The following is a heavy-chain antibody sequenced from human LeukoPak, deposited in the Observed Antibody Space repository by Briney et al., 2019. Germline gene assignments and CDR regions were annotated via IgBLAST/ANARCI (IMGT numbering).Heavy chain of an antibody. CDR1: GFAFNSYF. D-gene: IGHD2-15*01. CDR2: INGRGEET. CDR3: ACHCSGSRCSDHDY. Sequence: GGSLRLSCTASGFAFNSYFMTWARQAPGTGLEWVSGINGRGEETHYADSVKGRFTIPRDNSESTVYLQLSSLRAEDTAVYYCACHCSGSRCSDHDYWGQGTVVTVSS. J-gene: IGHJ4*02. V-gene: IGHV3-23*01.